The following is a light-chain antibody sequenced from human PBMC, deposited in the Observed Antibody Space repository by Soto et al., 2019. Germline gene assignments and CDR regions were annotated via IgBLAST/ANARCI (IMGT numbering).Light chain of an antibody. CDR3: QQYNNWPRT. Sequence: QSALTQPPSVSGAPGQGVSISCSGTSSNIGAGYDVHWYQHLPGTAPKLLIYGASTRATGIPARFSGSGSGTEFTLTISSLQSEDFAVYYCQQYNNWPRTFGQGTK. CDR2: GAS. J-gene: IGLJ3*02. V-gene: IGLV1-40*01. CDR1: SSNIGAGYD.